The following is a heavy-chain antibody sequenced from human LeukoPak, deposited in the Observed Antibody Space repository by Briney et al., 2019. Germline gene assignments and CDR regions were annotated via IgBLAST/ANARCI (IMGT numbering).Heavy chain of an antibody. CDR3: VREGGGYGAYDFDY. CDR1: GDIIPSNSAA. V-gene: IGHV6-1*01. Sequence: SQNLSLTCAISGDIIPSNSAAWNWIRQSPSRGLEWLGRTYYRSKWSKEYATYVRGRIAINPDTSKNQISLQLNSVTPQDTAVYYCVREGGGYGAYDFDYWGQGTLVTVSS. J-gene: IGHJ4*02. D-gene: IGHD5-12*01. CDR2: TYYRSKWSK.